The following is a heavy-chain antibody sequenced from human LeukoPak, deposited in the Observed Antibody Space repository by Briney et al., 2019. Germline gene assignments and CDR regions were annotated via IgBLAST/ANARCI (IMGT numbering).Heavy chain of an antibody. D-gene: IGHD1-26*01. J-gene: IGHJ4*02. CDR1: GYTFTDNY. CDR3: ATIRVGASQLFDY. CDR2: VDPEDGER. V-gene: IGHV1-69-2*01. Sequence: ASVKVSCKASGYTFTDNYIHWVQQAPGKGLEWMGRVDPEDGERIYAEKLQGRVTITADTSTDTAYMELSSLRSEDTAVYYCATIRVGASQLFDYWGQGTLVTVSS.